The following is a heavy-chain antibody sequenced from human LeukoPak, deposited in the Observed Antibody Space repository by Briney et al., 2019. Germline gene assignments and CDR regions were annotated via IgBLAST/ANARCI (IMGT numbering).Heavy chain of an antibody. CDR3: VRGGYDLWYY. Sequence: PGGSLRLSCTASGFTFSNYWMHWVRQVPGKGLVWVSHINSDGSGTNYADSVKGRFTISRDHTKNTVYLQMNSLRAEDTALYYCVRGGYDLWYYWGQGTLVTVSS. CDR1: GFTFSNYW. V-gene: IGHV3-74*01. CDR2: INSDGSGT. J-gene: IGHJ4*02. D-gene: IGHD3-3*01.